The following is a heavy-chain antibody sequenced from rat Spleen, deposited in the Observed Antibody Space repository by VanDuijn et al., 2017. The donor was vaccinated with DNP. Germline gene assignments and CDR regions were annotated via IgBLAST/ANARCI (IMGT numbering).Heavy chain of an antibody. CDR3: ARLDRGGAY. CDR2: INFDGSST. V-gene: IGHV5-7*01. J-gene: IGHJ3*01. D-gene: IGHD4-3*01. Sequence: EVKLVESGGGLVQPGRSLKLSCAGSGFTFSDYYMAWVRQTPTKGLDWVATINFDGSSTFYRDSVKGRFTISRDNAKSILYLHMDSLRSEDTATYYCARLDRGGAYWGQGTLVTVSS. CDR1: GFTFSDYY.